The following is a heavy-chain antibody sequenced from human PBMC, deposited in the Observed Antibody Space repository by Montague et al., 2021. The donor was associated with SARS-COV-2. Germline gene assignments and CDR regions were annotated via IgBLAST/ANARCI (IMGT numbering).Heavy chain of an antibody. CDR1: GGSISSINW. CDR2: IYYSGST. CDR3: ARVVGDYDFWSGQYYYYYYMDV. Sequence: SETLSLTCTVSGGSISSINWWSWVRQPPGKGLEWIGYIYYSGSTNYNPSLKSRVTISVDTSKNQFSLKLSSVTAADTAVYSCARVVGDYDFWSGQYYYYYYMDVWGKGTTVTVSS. V-gene: IGHV4-61*01. J-gene: IGHJ6*03. D-gene: IGHD3-3*01.